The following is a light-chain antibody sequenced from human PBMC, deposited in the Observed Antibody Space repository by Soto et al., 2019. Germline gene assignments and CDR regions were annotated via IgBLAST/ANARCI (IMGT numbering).Light chain of an antibody. V-gene: IGLV1-44*01. CDR2: SNN. CDR1: SSNIGSNT. J-gene: IGLJ1*01. CDR3: AAWDDSLNAAYV. Sequence: QSVLTQPPSASGTPGQRVTISCSGSSSNIGSNTVNWYQQLPGTAPKLLIYSNNQRPSGVPDRFSGSKSGTSASLAISGLQSEDEADYYCAAWDDSLNAAYVFGTGPSSPS.